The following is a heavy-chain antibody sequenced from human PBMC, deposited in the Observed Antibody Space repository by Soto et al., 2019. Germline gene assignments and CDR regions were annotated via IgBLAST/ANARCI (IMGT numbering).Heavy chain of an antibody. D-gene: IGHD1-1*01. CDR2: MSAHNGNT. Sequence: QVHLVQSGAEVKKPGASVKVSCKGSGYAFTTYGITWVRQAPGQGLEWMGWMSAHNGNTNYAQKLQVRVTVTRDTSTITAYMELRSLRSDDTAVYYCARGRYGDYWGQGALVTVSS. J-gene: IGHJ4*02. CDR3: ARGRYGDY. CDR1: GYAFTTYG. V-gene: IGHV1-18*01.